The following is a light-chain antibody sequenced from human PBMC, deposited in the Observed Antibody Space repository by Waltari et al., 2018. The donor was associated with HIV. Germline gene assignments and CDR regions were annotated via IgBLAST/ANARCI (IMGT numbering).Light chain of an antibody. CDR3: QQYYTIGPT. V-gene: IGKV4-1*01. J-gene: IGKJ4*01. Sequence: DIVMTQSPNSLAVSLGERATINCRSSRSILYSSNNPNYLAWYKQKPGQSPQVLIYLASTRASGVPDRFSCSGSGTNFSLTISSLQSDDVALYYCQQYYTIGPTFGGGTKVE. CDR1: RSILYSSNNPNY. CDR2: LAS.